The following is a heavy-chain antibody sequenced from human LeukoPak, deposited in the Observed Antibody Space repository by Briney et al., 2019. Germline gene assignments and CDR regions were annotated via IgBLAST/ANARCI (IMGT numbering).Heavy chain of an antibody. D-gene: IGHD5-24*01. Sequence: GGSLRLSCAASGFTFSDYYMSWIRQVPGKGLEWVANIKEDGSERHYVGSVKGRFTISRDNAKNSLYLQMNSLRDEDTAVYFCGRARDFSSFWGQGTLVTVSS. CDR2: IKEDGSER. V-gene: IGHV3-7*01. CDR3: GRARDFSSF. CDR1: GFTFSDYY. J-gene: IGHJ4*02.